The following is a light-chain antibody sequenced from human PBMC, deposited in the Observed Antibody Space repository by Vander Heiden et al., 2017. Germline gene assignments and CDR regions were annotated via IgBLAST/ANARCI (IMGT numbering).Light chain of an antibody. V-gene: IGKV1-5*03. CDR2: KAS. CDR3: QLDYSYSWT. CDR1: QSISSW. Sequence: DIQMTQSPSTLSASVGDRVTITCRASQSISSWLAWYQQKPGKAPKLLIYKASSFVSAVPSTFSGTGSGTEFTLTIISLQPDDFTTSYCQLDYSYSWTFGQGTKLENK. J-gene: IGKJ1*01.